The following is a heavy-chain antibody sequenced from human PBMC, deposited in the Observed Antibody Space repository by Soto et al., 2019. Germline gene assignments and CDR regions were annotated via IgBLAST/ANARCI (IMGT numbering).Heavy chain of an antibody. J-gene: IGHJ5*02. CDR3: ARTGDNQLLSWFDP. CDR1: GYTFTTNG. Sequence: GASVKVSCKASGYTFTTNGVHWVRQAPGQGLEWMGWISAYNGDTNYAQKLQGRVTMTTDTSTNTAYMELRSLRSDDTAVYYCARTGDNQLLSWFDPWGQGTLVTVSS. D-gene: IGHD2-2*01. CDR2: ISAYNGDT. V-gene: IGHV1-18*01.